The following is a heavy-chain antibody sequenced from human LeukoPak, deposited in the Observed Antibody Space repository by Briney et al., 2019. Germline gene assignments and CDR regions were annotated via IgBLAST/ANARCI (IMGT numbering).Heavy chain of an antibody. V-gene: IGHV3-21*01. CDR3: ARDSRQWVEQLPYGWFDP. CDR2: ISSSGSYI. CDR1: GFTFSAYS. D-gene: IGHD1-26*01. Sequence: GGSLRLSCAASGFTFSAYSMNWVRQPPGKGLEWVSYISSSGSYIYYADSVKGRFTISRDNAKNSLYLQLDSLRAEDTAVYYCARDSRQWVEQLPYGWFDPWGQGTLVTVSP. J-gene: IGHJ5*01.